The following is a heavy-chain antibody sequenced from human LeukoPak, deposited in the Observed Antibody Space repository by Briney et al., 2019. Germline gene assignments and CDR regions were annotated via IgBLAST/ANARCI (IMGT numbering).Heavy chain of an antibody. Sequence: PGGSLRLSCAASGFTFSSYAMTWVRQAPGKGLEWVSAISGSGGSTYYADSVKGRFTISRDNSKNTLYLQMNSLRAEDTAVYYCAKALYSGSYYDGRPFDYWGQGTLVSVSS. CDR3: AKALYSGSYYDGRPFDY. CDR2: ISGSGGST. CDR1: GFTFSSYA. J-gene: IGHJ4*02. V-gene: IGHV3-23*01. D-gene: IGHD1-26*01.